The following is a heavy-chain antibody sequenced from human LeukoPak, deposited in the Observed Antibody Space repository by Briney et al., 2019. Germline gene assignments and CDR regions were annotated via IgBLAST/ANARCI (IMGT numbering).Heavy chain of an antibody. CDR1: GGSISSSSFY. D-gene: IGHD6-13*01. CDR3: ARAVHGYPNWFDP. CDR2: ISYTGST. J-gene: IGHJ5*02. Sequence: SETLSLTCSVSGGSISSSSFYWGWIRQPPGKGLEWIGSISYTGSTYYNPSLKSRVTISVDTSKNQFSLKLSSVTAADTAVYYCARAVHGYPNWFDPWGQGTLVTVSS. V-gene: IGHV4-39*07.